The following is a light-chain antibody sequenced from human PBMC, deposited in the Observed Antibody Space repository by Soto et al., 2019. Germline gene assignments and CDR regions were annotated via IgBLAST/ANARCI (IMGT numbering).Light chain of an antibody. J-gene: IGLJ1*01. V-gene: IGLV2-8*01. CDR2: DVN. Sequence: LTQPPSASGSPGQSVTISCTGTSSDVGGYNFVSWYQQYPGKAPKLMIYDVNKRPSGVPDRFSGSKSGNTASLTVSGLQAEDEADYYCSSYAGSNNFVFGTGTKVTVL. CDR3: SSYAGSNNFV. CDR1: SSDVGGYNF.